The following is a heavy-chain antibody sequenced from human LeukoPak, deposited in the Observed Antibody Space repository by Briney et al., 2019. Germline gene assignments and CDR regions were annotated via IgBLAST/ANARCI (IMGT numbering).Heavy chain of an antibody. D-gene: IGHD2-15*01. J-gene: IGHJ4*02. CDR2: IIPILGIA. V-gene: IGHV1-69*02. CDR3: ARAPLYCSGGSCYGHYFDY. Sequence: ASVKVSCKASGGTFSSYTISWVRQAPGQGLEWMGRIIPILGIANYAQKFQGRVTITADKSTSTAYMELSSLRSEDTAVYYCARAPLYCSGGSCYGHYFDYWGQGTLVTVSP. CDR1: GGTFSSYT.